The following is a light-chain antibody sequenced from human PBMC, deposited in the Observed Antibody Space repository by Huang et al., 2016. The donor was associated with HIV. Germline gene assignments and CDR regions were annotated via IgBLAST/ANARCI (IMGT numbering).Light chain of an antibody. J-gene: IGKJ4*01. CDR3: QQYNDWPPLT. CDR2: DAS. V-gene: IGKV3-15*01. CDR1: HRVDSD. Sequence: EIEMTQSSATLSVSPGERATLSCRASHRVDSDLAWYQQKTGQAPRLLLYDASTRATVNSTKVNGTGSGTEFSLSSTNHQSEDFAVYYCQQYNDWPPLTVGGETKVEI.